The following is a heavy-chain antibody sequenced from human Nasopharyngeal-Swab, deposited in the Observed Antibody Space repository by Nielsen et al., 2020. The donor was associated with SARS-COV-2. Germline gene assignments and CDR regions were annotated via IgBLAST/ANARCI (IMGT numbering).Heavy chain of an antibody. D-gene: IGHD5-24*01. CDR2: ISSSGSIT. Sequence: GGALCLSSAASGFCFREYYMSWIRQAPGKGLEWISDISSSGSITHYADSMKGRFTISRDNAKKSLYLQMNSLRAEDTAVYYCARGVETIHHWGQGSLVTVSS. V-gene: IGHV3-11*04. CDR3: ARGVETIHH. CDR1: GFCFREYY. J-gene: IGHJ1*01.